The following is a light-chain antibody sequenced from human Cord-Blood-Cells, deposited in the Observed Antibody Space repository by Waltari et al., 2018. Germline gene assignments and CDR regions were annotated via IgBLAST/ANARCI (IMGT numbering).Light chain of an antibody. V-gene: IGKV1-33*01. CDR2: DAS. CDR3: QQYDNLPRS. Sequence: DIQMTPSPSSLSASVGDRVTITCQASQDISNYLNWYQQKPGKAPKLLSYDASNLETGVPSRFSGSGSGTDFTFTISSLQPEDIATYYCQQYDNLPRSFGQGTKLEIK. CDR1: QDISNY. J-gene: IGKJ2*03.